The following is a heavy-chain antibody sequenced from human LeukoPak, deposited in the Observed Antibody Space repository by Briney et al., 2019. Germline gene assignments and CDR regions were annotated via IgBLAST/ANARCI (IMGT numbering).Heavy chain of an antibody. CDR3: ASRWLGDLIDY. J-gene: IGHJ4*02. CDR1: GFTFSNYA. CDR2: ISGSGGST. D-gene: IGHD3-10*01. V-gene: IGHV3-23*01. Sequence: PGGSLRLSCAASGFTFSNYAMNWVRQAPGGGLEWVSAISGSGGSTYYADSVKGRFTISRDNSKNTLYLQMNSLRDEDTAVYYCASRWLGDLIDYWGQGTLVTVSS.